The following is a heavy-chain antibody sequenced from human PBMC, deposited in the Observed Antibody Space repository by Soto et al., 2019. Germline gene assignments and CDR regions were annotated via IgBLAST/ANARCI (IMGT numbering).Heavy chain of an antibody. V-gene: IGHV1-3*01. J-gene: IGHJ4*02. CDR3: ARKDYSGAGVYYFDP. Sequence: QVHLVQSGAEVKKPGASVKVSCKASGYTFTAYPMHWVRQAPGQRLEWMGWINAANGDTGYSQKFHDRVTFTGDTSATTVYIELSSLTSEDTAVYYCARKDYSGAGVYYFDPWGQGTLVTVSS. CDR1: GYTFTAYP. CDR2: INAANGDT. D-gene: IGHD2-15*01.